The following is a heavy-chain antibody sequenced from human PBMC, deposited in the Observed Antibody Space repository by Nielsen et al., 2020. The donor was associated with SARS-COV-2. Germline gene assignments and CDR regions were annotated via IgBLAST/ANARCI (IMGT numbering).Heavy chain of an antibody. CDR2: MWADGATE. V-gene: IGHV3-33*06. CDR3: AKDLGPDAGYTVFNDYFDN. Sequence: GGSLRLSCAASGFTFDDYDIHWVRQAPGEGLEWVAVMWADGATEHYAESVKGRFTVSRDASKNTVYLQMNSLRAADSAVYYCAKDLGPDAGYTVFNDYFDNWGQGTLVTVSS. D-gene: IGHD5/OR15-5a*01. J-gene: IGHJ4*02. CDR1: GFTFDDYD.